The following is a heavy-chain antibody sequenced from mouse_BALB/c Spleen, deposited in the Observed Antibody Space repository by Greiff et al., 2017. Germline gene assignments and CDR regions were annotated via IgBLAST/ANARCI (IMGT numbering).Heavy chain of an antibody. CDR2: IRSKSNNYAT. V-gene: IGHV10-1*02. Sequence: EVQLVESGGGLVQPKGSLKLSCAASGFTFNTYAMNWVRQAPGKGLEWVARIRSKSNNYATYSADSVKDRFTISRDDSQSMLYLQMNNLKTEDTAVDYCVRQDGSPWYFDVWGAGTTVTVSS. CDR3: VRQDGSPWYFDV. D-gene: IGHD1-1*01. CDR1: GFTFNTYA. J-gene: IGHJ1*01.